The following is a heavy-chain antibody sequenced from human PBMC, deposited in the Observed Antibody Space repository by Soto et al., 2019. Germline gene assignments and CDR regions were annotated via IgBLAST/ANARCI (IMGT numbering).Heavy chain of an antibody. Sequence: QVTLKECGPVLMKTTETLTLTCAVSGFSLDNDGMGVTWIRQTPGRALEWLAHIFPTDEKSYSPTLKNRLVISKDTSKGQVVLTMTNVNPLDTATYYCARIFGAGWSGGFRYYGMDVWGQGTAVTVSS. J-gene: IGHJ6*02. CDR2: IFPTDEK. CDR1: GFSLDNDGMG. V-gene: IGHV2-26*01. D-gene: IGHD6-19*01. CDR3: ARIFGAGWSGGFRYYGMDV.